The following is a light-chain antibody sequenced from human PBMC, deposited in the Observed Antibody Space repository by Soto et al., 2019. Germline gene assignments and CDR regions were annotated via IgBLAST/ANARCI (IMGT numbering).Light chain of an antibody. CDR1: QDINRW. V-gene: IGKV1D-16*01. J-gene: IGKJ5*01. CDR3: QQYKSYPIT. CDR2: AAF. Sequence: DIQMTQSPSSLSASVGDRVTITCRASQDINRWLAWYQQKTGEAPKVLIYAAFSLGSGVPSRFSGTGFGTEFTLTISNLQPEDFATYYCQQYKSYPITFGQGTRLDIK.